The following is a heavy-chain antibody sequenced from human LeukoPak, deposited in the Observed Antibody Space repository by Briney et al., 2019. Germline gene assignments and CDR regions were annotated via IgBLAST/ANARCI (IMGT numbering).Heavy chain of an antibody. Sequence: GASVKVSCKASGYTFTGYYMHWVRQAPGQELEWMGWINPNSGGTNYAQKFQGRVTMTRDTSISTAYMELSRLRSDDTAVYYCARGGLRLSGGGFDYWGQGTLVTVSS. J-gene: IGHJ4*02. D-gene: IGHD2-15*01. CDR2: INPNSGGT. V-gene: IGHV1-2*02. CDR1: GYTFTGYY. CDR3: ARGGLRLSGGGFDY.